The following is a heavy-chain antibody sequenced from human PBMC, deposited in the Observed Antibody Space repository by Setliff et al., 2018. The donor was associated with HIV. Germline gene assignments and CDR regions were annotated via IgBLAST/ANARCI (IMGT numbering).Heavy chain of an antibody. D-gene: IGHD5-12*01. CDR1: GFTFSSYW. CDR3: ARKGRLRERPYTYYYYGMDV. J-gene: IGHJ6*02. CDR2: MNSDGSRT. Sequence: AGGSLRLSCAASGFTFSSYWMHWVRQLPGKGLVWVSSMNSDGSRTTYADSVKGRFTISRDNAKNTLYLQMNSLRAEDTAVYYCARKGRLRERPYTYYYYGMDVWGQGTTVTVSS. V-gene: IGHV3-74*03.